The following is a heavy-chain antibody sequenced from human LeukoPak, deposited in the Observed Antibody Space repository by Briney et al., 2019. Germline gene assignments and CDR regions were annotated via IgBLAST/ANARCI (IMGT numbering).Heavy chain of an antibody. CDR2: INHSGST. D-gene: IGHD5-24*01. CDR3: AREPRWLQSKGGFDY. V-gene: IGHV4-34*01. Sequence: SETLSLTCAVYGGSFSGYYWSWIRQPPGKGLEWIGEINHSGSTNYNPSLKSRVTISVDTSKNQSSLKLSSVTAADTAVYDCAREPRWLQSKGGFDYWGQGTLVTVSS. CDR1: GGSFSGYY. J-gene: IGHJ4*02.